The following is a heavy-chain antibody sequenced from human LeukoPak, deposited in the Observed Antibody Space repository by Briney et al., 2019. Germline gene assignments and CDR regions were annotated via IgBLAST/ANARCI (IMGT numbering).Heavy chain of an antibody. D-gene: IGHD3-10*02. CDR1: GFTFSSYE. V-gene: IGHV3-48*03. Sequence: GGALRLSCAASGFTFSSYEMNWVRQAPGKGVEGVSYISSSGSTIYYADSVKGRFTISRDNAKNSLYLQMNSLRAEDTAVYYCAELGITMIGGVWGKGTTVTIPS. J-gene: IGHJ6*04. CDR2: ISSSGSTI. CDR3: AELGITMIGGV.